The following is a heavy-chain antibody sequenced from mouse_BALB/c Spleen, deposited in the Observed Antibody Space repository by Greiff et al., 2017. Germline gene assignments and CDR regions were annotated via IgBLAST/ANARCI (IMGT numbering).Heavy chain of an antibody. CDR1: GFTFNTYA. V-gene: IGHV10-1*02. CDR3: VGGFLYFDY. Sequence: EVQLVESGGGLVQPKGSLKLSCAASGFTFNTYAMNWVRQAPGKGLEWVARIRSKSNNYATYYADSVKDRFTISRDDSQSMLYLQMNNLKTEDTAMYYCVGGFLYFDYWGQGTTLTVSS. J-gene: IGHJ2*01. CDR2: IRSKSNNYAT.